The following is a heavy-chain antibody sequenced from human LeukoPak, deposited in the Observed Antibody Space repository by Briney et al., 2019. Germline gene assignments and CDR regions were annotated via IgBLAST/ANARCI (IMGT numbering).Heavy chain of an antibody. J-gene: IGHJ3*02. Sequence: PSETLSLTCTVSGGSISSYYWSWIRQPPGKGLEWIGYIYYSGSTNYNPSLKSRVTISVDTSKNQFSLKLSSVTAADTAVYYCARIRAMVRGVSDAFDIWGQGTMVTVSS. D-gene: IGHD3-10*01. V-gene: IGHV4-59*01. CDR2: IYYSGST. CDR1: GGSISSYY. CDR3: ARIRAMVRGVSDAFDI.